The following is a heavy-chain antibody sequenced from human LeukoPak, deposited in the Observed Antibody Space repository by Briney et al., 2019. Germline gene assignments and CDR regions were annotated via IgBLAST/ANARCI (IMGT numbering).Heavy chain of an antibody. D-gene: IGHD7-27*01. CDR2: IYYSGST. Sequence: SETLSLTCTVSGGSISSYYWSWIRQPPGKGLEWIGYIYYSGSTNYNPSLKSRVTISVDTSKNQFSLELSSVTAADTAVYYCARLGHDAFDIWGQGTMVTVSS. CDR3: ARLGHDAFDI. CDR1: GGSISSYY. J-gene: IGHJ3*02. V-gene: IGHV4-59*01.